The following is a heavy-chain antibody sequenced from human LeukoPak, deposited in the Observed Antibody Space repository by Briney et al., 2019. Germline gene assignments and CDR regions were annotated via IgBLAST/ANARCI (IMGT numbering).Heavy chain of an antibody. D-gene: IGHD6-6*01. J-gene: IGHJ4*02. V-gene: IGHV1-2*02. CDR3: ARGPYSTSPHFDL. CDR1: GYSFTGYY. CDR2: INPNNGGT. Sequence: GASVKVSCKASGYSFTGYYMHWVRQAPGQGLEWMGWINPNNGGTHSAQTFPGRVTMTRDTSITTAYMELSSLRSDDTAIYYCARGPYSTSPHFDLGGRGTLVTVS.